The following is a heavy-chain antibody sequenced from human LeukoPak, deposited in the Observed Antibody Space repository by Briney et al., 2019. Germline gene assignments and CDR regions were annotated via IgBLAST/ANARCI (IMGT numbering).Heavy chain of an antibody. Sequence: PGGSLRLSCAASGFTFSSSWMSWVRQAPGKGLEWVANIKEDGSEKHCVDSVKGRFTISRENAKNSLHLQMNSLRAEDTAVYYCARDRYFQYWGQGTLVTVSS. D-gene: IGHD1-14*01. CDR3: ARDRYFQY. CDR1: GFTFSSSW. J-gene: IGHJ1*01. V-gene: IGHV3-7*01. CDR2: IKEDGSEK.